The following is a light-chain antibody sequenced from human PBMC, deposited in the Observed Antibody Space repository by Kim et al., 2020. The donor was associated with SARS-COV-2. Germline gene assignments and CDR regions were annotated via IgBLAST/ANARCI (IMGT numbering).Light chain of an antibody. Sequence: DIQMTQSPSSLSASVGDRVTLTCRASQNINTHLNWYQQKSGKAPKVLIFAASSLQRGVPSRFSGSGSGTDFTLTISNLQPEDFAIYYCQQTYSSPGYTFGQGTKLEI. CDR2: AAS. J-gene: IGKJ2*01. V-gene: IGKV1-39*01. CDR3: QQTYSSPGYT. CDR1: QNINTH.